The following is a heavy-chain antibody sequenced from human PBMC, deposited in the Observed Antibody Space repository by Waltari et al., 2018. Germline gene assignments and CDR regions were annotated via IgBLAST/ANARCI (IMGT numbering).Heavy chain of an antibody. CDR2: ISWNSGSI. D-gene: IGHD3-22*01. J-gene: IGHJ2*01. Sequence: EVQLVESGGGLVQPGRSLRLSCAASGFTFDDYAMHWVRQAPGKGLEWVSGISWNSGSIGYADSVKGRFTISRDNAKNSLYLQMNSLRAEDTALYYCAKDISPGVRGWWYFDLWGRGTLVTVSS. CDR3: AKDISPGVRGWWYFDL. V-gene: IGHV3-9*01. CDR1: GFTFDDYA.